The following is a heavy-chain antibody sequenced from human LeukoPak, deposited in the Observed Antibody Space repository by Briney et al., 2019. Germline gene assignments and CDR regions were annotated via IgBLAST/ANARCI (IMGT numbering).Heavy chain of an antibody. J-gene: IGHJ4*02. Sequence: GGSLRLSCAASGFTFSSYWMSWVRQAPGKGLEWVANIKQDGSEKYYVDSVKGRFTISRDNAKNSLYLQMNSLRAEDTAVYYCAGQSNYCDSSGRGYWGQGTLVTVSS. CDR2: IKQDGSEK. CDR3: AGQSNYCDSSGRGY. D-gene: IGHD3-22*01. V-gene: IGHV3-7*03. CDR1: GFTFSSYW.